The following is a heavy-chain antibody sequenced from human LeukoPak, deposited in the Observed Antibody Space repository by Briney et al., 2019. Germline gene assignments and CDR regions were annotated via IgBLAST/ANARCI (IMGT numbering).Heavy chain of an antibody. D-gene: IGHD1-1*01. CDR1: GGPLSRHY. CDR3: AREGGNWNSEGYYYYMDV. V-gene: IGHV4-59*11. CDR2: ISHGERT. Sequence: WETLSLICTLCGGPLSRHYGRWIRQPPGRGLEGIGYISHGERTLYNPSLKSRLTISVDMSKNQFSLRLSSVTAADTAVYYCAREGGNWNSEGYYYYMDVWGKGTTVTISS. J-gene: IGHJ6*03.